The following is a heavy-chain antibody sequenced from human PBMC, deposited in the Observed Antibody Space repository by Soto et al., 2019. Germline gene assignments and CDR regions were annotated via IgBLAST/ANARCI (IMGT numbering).Heavy chain of an antibody. CDR3: ARGLLLWFGELSRRGGYYYYMDV. CDR2: INDSGNI. J-gene: IGHJ6*03. CDR1: GGSFSGYQ. Sequence: QVQLQQWGAGLLKPSETLSLTCAVYGGSFSGYQWSWIRQTPGKGLEWIGEINDSGNINYNPSLKSRVTILLDTPKKQISLKLSSVTAAASAVYYCARGLLLWFGELSRRGGYYYYMDVWGKGTTVTVSS. V-gene: IGHV4-34*01. D-gene: IGHD3-10*01.